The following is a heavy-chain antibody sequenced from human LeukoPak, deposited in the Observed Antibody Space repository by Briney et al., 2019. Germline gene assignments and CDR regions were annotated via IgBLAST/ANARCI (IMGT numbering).Heavy chain of an antibody. Sequence: SETLSLTCAVSGGSISSGGYSWSWIRQTPGKGLEWIAYIHDSGSTYNNPSLKSRISISIDTSKNQFSLKLNSVTAADTAVYYCARVAAAGNNWFDPWGQGTLVTVSS. D-gene: IGHD6-13*01. CDR2: IHDSGST. CDR1: GGSISSGGYS. V-gene: IGHV4-30-4*07. CDR3: ARVAAAGNNWFDP. J-gene: IGHJ5*02.